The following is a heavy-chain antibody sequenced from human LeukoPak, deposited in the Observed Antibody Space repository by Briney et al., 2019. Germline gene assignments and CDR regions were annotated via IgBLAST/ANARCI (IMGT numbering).Heavy chain of an antibody. CDR1: GFNFSSYG. CDR3: AKVLEDTAMVTGAFDI. V-gene: IGHV3-30*18. J-gene: IGHJ3*02. Sequence: PGGSLRLSCAASGFNFSSYGMHWVRQAPGKGLEWVAVISYDGSNKYYSDSVKGRFTISRDNSKNTLYLQMNSLRAEDTAVYYCAKVLEDTAMVTGAFDIWGQGTMVTVSS. CDR2: ISYDGSNK. D-gene: IGHD5-18*01.